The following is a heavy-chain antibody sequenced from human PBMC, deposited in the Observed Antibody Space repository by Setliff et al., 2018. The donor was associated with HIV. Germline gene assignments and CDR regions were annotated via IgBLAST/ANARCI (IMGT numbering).Heavy chain of an antibody. CDR2: FYTRGTT. D-gene: IGHD2-2*01. V-gene: IGHV4-61*09. CDR1: GGSLSSGSHY. J-gene: IGHJ6*02. CDR3: GTAMDYYYGLDG. Sequence: SETLSLTCSVSGGSLSSGSHYCTWLRQAAGKGLEWIGHFYTRGTTNYNPSLESRVTISVDTPKNQFSLKLSAVTAADAAVDYCGTAMDYYYGLDGWGQGIRVTVSS.